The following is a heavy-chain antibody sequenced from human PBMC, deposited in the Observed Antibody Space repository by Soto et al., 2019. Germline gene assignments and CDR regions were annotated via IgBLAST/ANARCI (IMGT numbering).Heavy chain of an antibody. Sequence: PXGTLSLTCTVSGDSISSYFWSWIRQPPGKGLEWIGYVYSTEITNYNPSLKSRVAMSIDTSKNQFSLKVRSVTAADTAVYYCARGSEAWFDPWGQGTLVTVSS. V-gene: IGHV4-59*01. J-gene: IGHJ5*02. CDR3: ARGSEAWFDP. CDR1: GDSISSYF. CDR2: VYSTEIT.